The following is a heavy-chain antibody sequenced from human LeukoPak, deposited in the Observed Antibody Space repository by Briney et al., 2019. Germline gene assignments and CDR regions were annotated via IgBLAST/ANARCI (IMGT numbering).Heavy chain of an antibody. D-gene: IGHD3-22*01. J-gene: IGHJ4*02. CDR3: AKDQSYYYDSSGYYQSFLFDY. CDR2: ISGGGGST. V-gene: IGHV3-23*01. Sequence: PGGSLRLSCAASGFTFTSYSMNWVRQAPGKGLEWVSTISGGGGSTYYADSVKGRFTISRDNSKNTLYLQMNSLRAEDTAVYYCAKDQSYYYDSSGYYQSFLFDYWGQGTLVTVSS. CDR1: GFTFTSYS.